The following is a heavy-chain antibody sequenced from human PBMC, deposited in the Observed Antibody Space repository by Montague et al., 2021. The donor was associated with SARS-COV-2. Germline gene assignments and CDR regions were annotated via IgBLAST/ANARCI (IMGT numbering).Heavy chain of an antibody. CDR3: ARLRDGVVPSPILGVGPYYSYYYMDV. V-gene: IGHV4-34*01. CDR2: INHGGST. CDR1: GTSFSGYY. Sequence: SETLSLTCAVHGTSFSGYYWNWIRQPPGKGLEWIGEINHGGSTKYSPSLKSRLTISADTSKNQFSLKLTSMAAADTAVYYCARLRDGVVPSPILGVGPYYSYYYMDVWGRGTTVTVSS. D-gene: IGHD3-10*01. J-gene: IGHJ6*03.